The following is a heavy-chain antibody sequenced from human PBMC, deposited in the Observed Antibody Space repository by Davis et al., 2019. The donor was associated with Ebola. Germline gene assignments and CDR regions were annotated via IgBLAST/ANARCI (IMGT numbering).Heavy chain of an antibody. CDR3: AKSLEVRFVRQPLDY. CDR2: VSWDGGST. CDR1: GFTFSSYS. D-gene: IGHD1-14*01. Sequence: PGGSLRLSCAASGFTFSSYSMNWVRQAPGKGLEWVSVVSWDGGSTHYADSVKGRFTISRDSRKNSLYLQMNSLRLEDTALYYCAKSLEVRFVRQPLDYWGQGTLVIVSS. J-gene: IGHJ4*02. V-gene: IGHV3-43D*03.